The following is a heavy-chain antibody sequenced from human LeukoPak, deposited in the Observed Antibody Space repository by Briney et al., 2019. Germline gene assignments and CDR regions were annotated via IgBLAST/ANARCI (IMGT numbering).Heavy chain of an antibody. V-gene: IGHV1-24*01. CDR3: ATSSRSKEWLIQLFDY. D-gene: IGHD3-3*01. CDR2: FDPEDGET. CDR1: GYTLTELS. J-gene: IGHJ4*02. Sequence: GASVKVSCKVSGYTLTELSMHWVRQAPGKGLEWMGGFDPEDGETIYAQKFQGRVTMTEDTSTDTAYMELSSLRSEDTAVYYCATSSRSKEWLIQLFDYWGQGTLVTVSS.